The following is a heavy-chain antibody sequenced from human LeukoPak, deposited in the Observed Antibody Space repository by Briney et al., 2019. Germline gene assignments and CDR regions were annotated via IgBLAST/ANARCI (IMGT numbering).Heavy chain of an antibody. D-gene: IGHD5-24*01. V-gene: IGHV4-34*01. CDR1: GGSFSGYY. CDR3: ARQGGGYSPRRWFDP. Sequence: SETLSLTCAVYGGSFSGYYWSWIRQPPGKGLEWIGEINHSGSTNYNPSLKSRVTISVDTSKNQFSLKLSSVTAADTAVYYCARQGGGYSPRRWFDPWGQGTLVTVSS. CDR2: INHSGST. J-gene: IGHJ5*02.